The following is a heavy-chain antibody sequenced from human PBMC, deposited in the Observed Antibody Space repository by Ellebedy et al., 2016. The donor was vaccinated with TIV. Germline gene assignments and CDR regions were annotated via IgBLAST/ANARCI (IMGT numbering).Heavy chain of an antibody. CDR3: ARERMVRGVTYSAYHGMDV. J-gene: IGHJ6*02. Sequence: GGSLRLXXAASGFTFSSYWMSWVRQAPGKGLEWVANIKQDGSEKYYVDSVKGRFTISRDNAKNSLYLQMNSLRAEDTAVYYCARERMVRGVTYSAYHGMDVWGQGTTVTVSS. CDR1: GFTFSSYW. D-gene: IGHD3-10*01. CDR2: IKQDGSEK. V-gene: IGHV3-7*01.